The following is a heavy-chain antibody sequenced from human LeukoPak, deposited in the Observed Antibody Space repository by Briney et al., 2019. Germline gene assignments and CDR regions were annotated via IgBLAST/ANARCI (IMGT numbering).Heavy chain of an antibody. CDR1: GGSISSYY. J-gene: IGHJ6*02. Sequence: SETLSLTCTVSGGSISSYYWSWIRQPPGKGLEWIGEINHSGSTNYNPSLKSRVTISVDTSKNQFSLKLSSVTAADTAVYYCARGNYYGSGSYYMASKRGYYYYGMDVWGQGTTVTVSS. CDR3: ARGNYYGSGSYYMASKRGYYYYGMDV. CDR2: INHSGST. D-gene: IGHD3-10*01. V-gene: IGHV4-34*01.